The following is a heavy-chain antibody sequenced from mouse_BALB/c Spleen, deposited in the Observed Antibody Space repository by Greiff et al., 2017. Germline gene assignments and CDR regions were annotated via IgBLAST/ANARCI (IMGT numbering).Heavy chain of an antibody. D-gene: IGHD4-1*01. V-gene: IGHV5-12-1*01. CDR2: ISSGGGST. J-gene: IGHJ2*01. CDR1: GFAFSSYD. Sequence: EVQRVESGGGLVKPGGSLKLSCAASGFAFSSYDMSWVRQTPEKRLEWVAYISSGGGSTYYPDTVKGRFTISRDNAKNTLYLQMSSLKSEDTAMYYCARHGKVYYFDYWGQGTTLTVSS. CDR3: ARHGKVYYFDY.